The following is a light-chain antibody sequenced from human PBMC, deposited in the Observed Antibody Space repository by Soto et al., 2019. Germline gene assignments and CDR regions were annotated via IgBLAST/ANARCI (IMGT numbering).Light chain of an antibody. CDR2: GAS. J-gene: IGKJ2*01. Sequence: EIVMTQSPATLSVSPGESATLSCRATQSVGSSLAWYQQQPGQAPRLLISGASTRATGIPDRFSGSGSGTEFTLTISSLQSEDFAIYYCQQYQNWYTFGQGTKVDI. V-gene: IGKV3-15*01. CDR1: QSVGSS. CDR3: QQYQNWYT.